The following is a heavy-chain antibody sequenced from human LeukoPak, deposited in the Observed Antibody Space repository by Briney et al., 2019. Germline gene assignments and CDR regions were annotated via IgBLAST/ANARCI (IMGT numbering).Heavy chain of an antibody. J-gene: IGHJ4*02. V-gene: IGHV1-24*01. CDR1: GYTLTELS. CDR3: ATTSYTSETYYYDSSGYYAFDY. Sequence: GASVKVSCKVSGYTLTELSMHWVRQAPGKGLEWMGGFDPEDGETIYAQKFQGRVTMTEDTSTDTAYMELSSLRSEDTAVYYCATTSYTSETYYYDSSGYYAFDYWGQGTLVTVSS. D-gene: IGHD3-22*01. CDR2: FDPEDGET.